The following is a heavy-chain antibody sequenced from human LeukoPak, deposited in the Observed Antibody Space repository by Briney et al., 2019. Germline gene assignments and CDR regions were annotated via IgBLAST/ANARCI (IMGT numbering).Heavy chain of an antibody. CDR1: GFTVSSNY. Sequence: GGSLRLSCAASGFTVSSNYMSWVRQAPGKGLEWVSVIYSGGSTYYADSVKGRFTISRDNSKNTLYLQMNSPRVEDTAVYYCARDGFSSSWGLAYWGQGTLVTVSS. CDR3: ARDGFSSSWGLAY. J-gene: IGHJ4*02. V-gene: IGHV3-53*01. CDR2: IYSGGST. D-gene: IGHD6-13*01.